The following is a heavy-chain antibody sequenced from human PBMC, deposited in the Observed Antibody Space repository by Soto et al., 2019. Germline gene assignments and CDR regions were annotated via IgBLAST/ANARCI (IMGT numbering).Heavy chain of an antibody. V-gene: IGHV4-30-4*01. CDR1: GGSISSGDYY. J-gene: IGHJ5*02. D-gene: IGHD3-10*01. CDR2: IYYSGST. CDR3: ARDPALWFGELLSS. Sequence: QVQLQESGPGLVKPSQTLSLTCTVSGGSISSGDYYWSWIRQPPGKGLEWIGYIYYSGSTYYNPSLKSRVTISLHTSQNQFSLKLSSVTAADTAVYYCARDPALWFGELLSSWGQGNLATVSS.